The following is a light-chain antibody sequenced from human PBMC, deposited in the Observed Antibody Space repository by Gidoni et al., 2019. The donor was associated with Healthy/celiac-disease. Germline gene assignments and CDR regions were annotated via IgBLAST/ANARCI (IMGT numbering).Light chain of an antibody. CDR3: QQSYSTWWT. CDR2: AAS. Sequence: DIQMTQSPSSLSASVGDRVTITCRASQSSSSYLNWYQQKPGKAPKLLIYAASSLQSWVPSRFSSSGPWADDTLTISSLQPEDYATYYCQQSYSTWWTFGQGTKVEIK. J-gene: IGKJ1*01. CDR1: QSSSSY. V-gene: IGKV1-39*01.